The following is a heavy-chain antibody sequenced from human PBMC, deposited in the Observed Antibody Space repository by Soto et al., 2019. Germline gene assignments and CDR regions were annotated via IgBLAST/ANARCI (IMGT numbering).Heavy chain of an antibody. CDR2: ISSSSSYI. V-gene: IGHV3-21*01. J-gene: IGHJ5*02. Sequence: GWSLRLSCAASGFTFSSYSMNWVRQAPGKGLEWVSSISSSSSYIYYADSVKGRFTISRDNAKNSLYLQMNSLRAEDTAVYYCARDSRPGIDWLLFPNWFDPWGQGTLVTVSS. D-gene: IGHD3-9*01. CDR3: ARDSRPGIDWLLFPNWFDP. CDR1: GFTFSSYS.